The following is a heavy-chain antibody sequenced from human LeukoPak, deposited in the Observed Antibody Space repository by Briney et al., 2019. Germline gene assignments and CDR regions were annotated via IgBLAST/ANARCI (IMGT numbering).Heavy chain of an antibody. V-gene: IGHV1-69*06. CDR1: GGTFSSYA. J-gene: IGHJ4*02. CDR2: IIPIFGTA. D-gene: IGHD6-19*01. CDR3: ARAQYSSGWYPWGFDY. Sequence: SVKVSCKASGGTFSSYAISWVRQAPGQGLEWMGGIIPIFGTANYAQKFQGRVTITADKSTSTAYMELSSLRSEDTAVYYCARAQYSSGWYPWGFDYWGQGTLVTVSS.